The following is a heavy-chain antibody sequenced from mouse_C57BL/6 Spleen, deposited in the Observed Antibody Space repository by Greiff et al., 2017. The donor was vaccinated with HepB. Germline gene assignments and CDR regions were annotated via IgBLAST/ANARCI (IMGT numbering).Heavy chain of an antibody. V-gene: IGHV1-54*01. D-gene: IGHD1-1*01. Sequence: VKLQESGAELVRPGTSVKVSCKASGYAFTNYLIEWVKQRPGQGLEWIGVINPGSGGTNYNEKFKGKATLTADKSSSTAYMQLSSLTSEDSAVYFCARNYGSRGFAYWGQGTLVTVSA. J-gene: IGHJ3*01. CDR1: GYAFTNYL. CDR2: INPGSGGT. CDR3: ARNYGSRGFAY.